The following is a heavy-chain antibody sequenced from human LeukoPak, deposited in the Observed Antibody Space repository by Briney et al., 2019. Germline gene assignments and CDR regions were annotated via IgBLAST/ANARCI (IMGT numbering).Heavy chain of an antibody. V-gene: IGHV3-30*18. CDR1: GFIFSSYA. CDR2: VSSDGYNK. Sequence: GGSLRLSCAASGFIFSSYAMNWVRQAPGKGLEWVSLVSSDGYNKYYAVSVKGRFTISRDNSKNTLYLQMNSLRVEDTAVYYCAKDVAAAGKDFQHWGQGTLVTVSS. CDR3: AKDVAAAGKDFQH. J-gene: IGHJ1*01. D-gene: IGHD6-13*01.